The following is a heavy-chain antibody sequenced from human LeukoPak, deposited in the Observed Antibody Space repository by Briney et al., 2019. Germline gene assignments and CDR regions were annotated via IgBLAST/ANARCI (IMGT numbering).Heavy chain of an antibody. D-gene: IGHD3-10*01. J-gene: IGHJ4*02. V-gene: IGHV3-23*01. Sequence: GGSLRLSCEGSGFTFDSYAMSWVRQSPGKGLEWVSAVTGTGGNTYHADSVKARFTISRDNSKNTVYLQMNSLRAEDTAIYYCAKVHGSGSYRFDFWGQGTLVTVSS. CDR3: AKVHGSGSYRFDF. CDR1: GFTFDSYA. CDR2: VTGTGGNT.